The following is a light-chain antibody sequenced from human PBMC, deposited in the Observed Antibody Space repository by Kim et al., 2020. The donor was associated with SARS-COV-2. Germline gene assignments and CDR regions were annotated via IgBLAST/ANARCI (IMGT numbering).Light chain of an antibody. CDR2: GKN. CDR1: SLRSYY. Sequence: LGQTVRTTCQGDSLRSYYASWYQQKPGQAPVLVIYGKNNRPSGIPDRFSGSSSGNTASLTITGAQAEDEADYYCNSRDSSGNHLVVFGGGTQLTVL. CDR3: NSRDSSGNHLVV. V-gene: IGLV3-19*01. J-gene: IGLJ2*01.